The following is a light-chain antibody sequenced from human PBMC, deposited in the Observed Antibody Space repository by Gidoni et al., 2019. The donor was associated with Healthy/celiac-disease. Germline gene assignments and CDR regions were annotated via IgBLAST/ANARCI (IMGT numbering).Light chain of an antibody. V-gene: IGKV1-39*01. CDR1: QSISSY. J-gene: IGKJ3*01. CDR2: AAS. CDR3: QQSYSTPFT. Sequence: DIQKNQSPSSLSASVGDRVTITCRASQSISSYLNWYQQKPGKAPKLLIYAASSLQSGVPSRFSGSGSGTDFTLTISSLQPEDFATYYCQQSYSTPFTFGPGTKVDIK.